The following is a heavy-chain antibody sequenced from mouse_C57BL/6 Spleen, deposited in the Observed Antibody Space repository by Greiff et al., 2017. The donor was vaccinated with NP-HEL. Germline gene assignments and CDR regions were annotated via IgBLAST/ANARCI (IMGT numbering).Heavy chain of an antibody. J-gene: IGHJ4*01. V-gene: IGHV5-9*01. CDR2: ISGGGGNT. CDR3: ARQIYYYAMDY. Sequence: DVMLVESGGGLVKPGGSLKLSCAASGFTFSSYTMSWVRQTPEKRLEWVATISGGGGNTYYPDSVKGRFTISRDNAKNTLYLQMSSLRSEDTALYYCARQIYYYAMDYWGQGTSVTVSS. CDR1: GFTFSSYT.